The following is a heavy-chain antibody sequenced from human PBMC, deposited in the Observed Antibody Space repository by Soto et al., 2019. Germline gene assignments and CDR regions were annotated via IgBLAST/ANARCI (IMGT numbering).Heavy chain of an antibody. CDR3: ARGGFDYGPGRMDV. J-gene: IGHJ6*04. CDR1: GFTFSNYW. D-gene: IGHD3-10*01. Sequence: EVQLVESGGGLLQPEGSLTLSCTASGFTFSNYWMHWVRQAPGKGLVWVSRTKSDGSGTSYTDSVKGRFTISRDNAYNTLYLQRSNLRAEYTAVYYCARGGFDYGPGRMDVWGKGTTVIVSS. V-gene: IGHV3-74*01. CDR2: TKSDGSGT.